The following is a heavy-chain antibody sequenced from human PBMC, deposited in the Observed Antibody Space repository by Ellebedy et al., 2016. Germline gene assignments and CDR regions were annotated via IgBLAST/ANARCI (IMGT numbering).Heavy chain of an antibody. Sequence: GESLKISXAASGFTFSSYGMHWVRQAPGKGLEWVAVISYDGSNKYYADSVKGRFTISRDNSKNTLYLQMNSLRAEDTAVYYCAKDATGQWLARDFDYWGQGTLVTVSS. D-gene: IGHD6-19*01. J-gene: IGHJ4*02. CDR3: AKDATGQWLARDFDY. V-gene: IGHV3-30*18. CDR2: ISYDGSNK. CDR1: GFTFSSYG.